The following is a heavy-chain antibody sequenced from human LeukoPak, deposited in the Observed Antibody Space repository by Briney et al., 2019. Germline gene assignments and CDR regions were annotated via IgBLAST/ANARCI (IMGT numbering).Heavy chain of an antibody. J-gene: IGHJ5*02. CDR3: ARRVTSNWFDP. Sequence: PSETLSLTCTVSGGSINNYYWSWIRQPPGKGLEWIGYMHYSGSTNYNPSLKSRVTTSVDTSKNQSPLRLSYVTAADTAVYYCARRVTSNWFDPWGQGTLVTVSS. CDR2: MHYSGST. CDR1: GGSINNYY. V-gene: IGHV4-59*08. D-gene: IGHD2-21*02.